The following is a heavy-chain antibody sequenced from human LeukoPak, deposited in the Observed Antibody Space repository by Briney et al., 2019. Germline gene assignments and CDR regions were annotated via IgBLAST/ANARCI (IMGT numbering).Heavy chain of an antibody. J-gene: IGHJ4*02. Sequence: SETLSLTCAVYGGSFSGYYWSWIRQPPGKGLEWIGEINHSGSTNYNPSLKSRVTISVDTSKNQFSLKLSSVTAADTAVYYCARGRSSSWYGPTQSHLTDYWGQGTLVTVSS. CDR1: GGSFSGYY. CDR3: ARGRSSSWYGPTQSHLTDY. V-gene: IGHV4-34*01. D-gene: IGHD6-13*01. CDR2: INHSGST.